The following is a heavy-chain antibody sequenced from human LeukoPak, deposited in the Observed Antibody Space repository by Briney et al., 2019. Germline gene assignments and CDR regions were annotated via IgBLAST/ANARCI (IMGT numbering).Heavy chain of an antibody. D-gene: IGHD3-22*01. J-gene: IGHJ1*01. CDR1: GGSFSGYY. Sequence: PSETLSLTCAVYGGSFSGYYWSWIRQPPGKGLEWIGEINHSGSTNYNPSLKSRVTISVDTSKNQFSLKLSSVTAADTAVYYCARHYYDSSGYTPTFQHWGQGTLVTVSS. CDR3: ARHYYDSSGYTPTFQH. CDR2: INHSGST. V-gene: IGHV4-34*01.